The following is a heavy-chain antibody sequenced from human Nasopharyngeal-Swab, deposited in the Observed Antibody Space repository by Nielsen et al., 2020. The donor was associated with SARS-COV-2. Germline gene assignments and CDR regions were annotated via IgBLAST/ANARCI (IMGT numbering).Heavy chain of an antibody. Sequence: GESLKISCAASGFTFSSYAMHWVRQAPGKGLEWVAVISYDGSNKYYADSVKGRFTISRDNSKNTLYLQMNSLRAEDTAVYYCAKDRGIVVVIGFDYWGQGTLVTASS. CDR3: AKDRGIVVVIGFDY. V-gene: IGHV3-30*04. J-gene: IGHJ4*02. D-gene: IGHD3-22*01. CDR2: ISYDGSNK. CDR1: GFTFSSYA.